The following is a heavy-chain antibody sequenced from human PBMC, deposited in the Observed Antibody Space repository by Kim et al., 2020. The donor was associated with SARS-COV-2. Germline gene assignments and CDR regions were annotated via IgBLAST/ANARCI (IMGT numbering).Heavy chain of an antibody. J-gene: IGHJ4*02. CDR3: ARGPGSSGYYVDY. V-gene: IGHV4-34*01. D-gene: IGHD3-22*01. Sequence: YNPSLKSRVTISVDTSKNQFSLKLSSVTAADTAVYYCARGPGSSGYYVDYWGQGTLVTVSS.